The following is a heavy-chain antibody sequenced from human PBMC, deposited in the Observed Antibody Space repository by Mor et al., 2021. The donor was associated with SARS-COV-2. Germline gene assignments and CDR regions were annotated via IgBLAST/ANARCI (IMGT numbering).Heavy chain of an antibody. J-gene: IGHJ4*02. CDR3: TKNDYPGNFDF. D-gene: IGHD1-1*01. V-gene: IGHV3-11*06. Sequence: VKGRFTISRDNAKNSVYLQMNSLRAEDTAVYYCTKNDYPGNFDFWGQGTLV.